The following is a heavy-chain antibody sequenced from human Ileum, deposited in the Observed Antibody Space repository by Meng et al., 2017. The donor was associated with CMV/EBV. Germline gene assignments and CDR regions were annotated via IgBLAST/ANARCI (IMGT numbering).Heavy chain of an antibody. CDR3: AREGGGWYFDS. J-gene: IGHJ4*02. Sequence: QVQLQESGPGLFTPSQTLSLTCTGSGDSLSTGDYYWSWIRQPPGKGPEWIGYIYYSGSTLYNPSLKSPVTISLDKSKNQFSLRLRSVTAADTAVYFCAREGGGWYFDSWGQGTLVTVSS. CDR1: GDSLSTGDYY. CDR2: IYYSGST. D-gene: IGHD6-19*01. V-gene: IGHV4-30-4*01.